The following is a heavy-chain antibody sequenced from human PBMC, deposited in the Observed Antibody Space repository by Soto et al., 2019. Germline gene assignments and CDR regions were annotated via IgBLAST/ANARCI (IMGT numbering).Heavy chain of an antibody. CDR3: ARESDSSRRFDY. CDR1: GGSISSYY. Sequence: PSETLSLTCTVSGGSISSYYWGWIRQPAGKGLEWIGRIYTSGSTNYNPSLKSRVTMSVDTSKNQFSLKLSSVTAADTDVYYCARESDSSRRFDYWGQGTLVTVSS. D-gene: IGHD6-13*01. CDR2: IYTSGST. J-gene: IGHJ4*02. V-gene: IGHV4-4*07.